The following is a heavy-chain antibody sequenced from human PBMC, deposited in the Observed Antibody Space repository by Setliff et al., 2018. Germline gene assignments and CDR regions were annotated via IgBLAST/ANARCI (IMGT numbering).Heavy chain of an antibody. CDR3: ATAADFNYYDSSDSGTHYYYYYMDV. Sequence: GASVKVSCKVSGYTLTELSRHWVRQAPGKGLEWMGGFDPEDGETIYAQKFQGRVTMTDDTSMSTVYMELSSLRFEDTAVYYCATAADFNYYDSSDSGTHYYYYYMDVWGKGTTVTVSS. V-gene: IGHV1-24*01. D-gene: IGHD3-22*01. J-gene: IGHJ6*03. CDR2: FDPEDGET. CDR1: GYTLTELS.